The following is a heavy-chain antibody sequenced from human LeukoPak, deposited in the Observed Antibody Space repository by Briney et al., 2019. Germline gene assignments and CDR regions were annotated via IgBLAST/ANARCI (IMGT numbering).Heavy chain of an antibody. J-gene: IGHJ4*02. V-gene: IGHV4-28*01. CDR1: GYSISSSNW. CDR2: MSHSGST. Sequence: SETLSLTCAVSGYSISSSNWWGWIRQPPGKGLEWIGCMSHSGSTNYSPSLKSRVTISLDTSKNQFSLKLTSVTAADTAVYYCARGRTSFDYWGQGTLVTVSS. D-gene: IGHD4/OR15-4a*01. CDR3: ARGRTSFDY.